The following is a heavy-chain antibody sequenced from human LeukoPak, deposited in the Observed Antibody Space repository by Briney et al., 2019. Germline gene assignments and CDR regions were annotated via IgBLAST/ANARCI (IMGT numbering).Heavy chain of an antibody. CDR2: IYYSGST. CDR3: ARFSSSWIFDY. Sequence: SETLSLTCTVSGGSISSGGYYWSWIRQHPGKGLEWIGYIYYSGSTYYNPSLKSRVTISVDTSKNQFSLKLSSVTAADTAVYYCARFSSSWIFDYWGQGTLVTVSS. CDR1: GGSISSGGYY. D-gene: IGHD6-13*01. J-gene: IGHJ4*02. V-gene: IGHV4-30-4*08.